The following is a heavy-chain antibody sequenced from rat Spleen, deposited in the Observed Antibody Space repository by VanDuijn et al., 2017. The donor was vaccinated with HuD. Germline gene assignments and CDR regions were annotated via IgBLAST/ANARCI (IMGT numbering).Heavy chain of an antibody. V-gene: IGHV5-7*01. Sequence: EVQLVESGGGLVQPGRSLKLSCAASGFTFSDYAMNWIRQAPTKGLEWVATISYDGSSTYYRDSVKGRFTISRDNAKSTLYLQMDSLRSEDTATYYCATHAGTLYYFDYWGQGVMVTVSS. CDR3: ATHAGTLYYFDY. J-gene: IGHJ2*01. D-gene: IGHD5-1*01. CDR2: ISYDGSST. CDR1: GFTFSDYA.